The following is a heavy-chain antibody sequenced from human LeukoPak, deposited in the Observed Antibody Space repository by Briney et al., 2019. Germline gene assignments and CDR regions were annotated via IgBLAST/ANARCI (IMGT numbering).Heavy chain of an antibody. V-gene: IGHV3-23*01. D-gene: IGHD3-16*01. CDR2: ISGDGGST. J-gene: IGHJ4*02. CDR1: RFTFSSYA. CDR3: AKDRYDYVWGSYDEYYFDY. Sequence: GGSLRLSRAASRFTFSSYAMSWVRQAPGKGLEWVSGISGDGGSTYYADSVKGRFTISRDNSKNTLYLQMNSLRAEDTAVYYCAKDRYDYVWGSYDEYYFDYWGQGTLVTVSS.